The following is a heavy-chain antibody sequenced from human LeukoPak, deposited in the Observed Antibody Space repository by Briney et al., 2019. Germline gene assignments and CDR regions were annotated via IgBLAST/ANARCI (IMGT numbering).Heavy chain of an antibody. Sequence: SETLSLTCTVSGGSISSYYWSWIRQPPGKGLEWIGYIYYSGSTNYNPSLKSRVTISVDTSKSQFSLKLSSETAADTAVYYCARDLGEYSSSPDAFDIWGQGTMVTVSS. CDR3: ARDLGEYSSSPDAFDI. V-gene: IGHV4-59*01. J-gene: IGHJ3*02. CDR1: GGSISSYY. CDR2: IYYSGST. D-gene: IGHD6-6*01.